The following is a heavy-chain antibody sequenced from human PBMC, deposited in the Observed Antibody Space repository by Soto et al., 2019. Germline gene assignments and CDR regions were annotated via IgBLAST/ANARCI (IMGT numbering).Heavy chain of an antibody. CDR2: IYYSGST. J-gene: IGHJ6*02. CDR3: ARVPSTPKGSGNYYYYYGMDV. V-gene: IGHV4-59*01. Sequence: TSETLSLTCTVSGGSISSYYWSWIRQPPGKGLEWIGYIYYSGSTNYNPSLKSRVTISVDTSKNQFSLKLSSVTAADTAVYYCARVPSTPKGSGNYYYYYGMDVWGQGTTVTVSS. CDR1: GGSISSYY. D-gene: IGHD2-2*01.